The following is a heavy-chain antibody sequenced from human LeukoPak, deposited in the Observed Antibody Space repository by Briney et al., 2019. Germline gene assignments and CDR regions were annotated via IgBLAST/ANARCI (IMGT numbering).Heavy chain of an antibody. V-gene: IGHV3-48*04. Sequence: PGGSLRLSCAASGFTFSSYSMNWVRQAPGKGLEWVSYISSSSSTIYYADSVKGRFTISRDNAKNSLYLQMNSLRAEDTAVYYCAKLRNYDFWSGYHRGDYFDYWGQGTLVTVSS. J-gene: IGHJ4*02. CDR1: GFTFSSYS. CDR2: ISSSSSTI. CDR3: AKLRNYDFWSGYHRGDYFDY. D-gene: IGHD3-3*01.